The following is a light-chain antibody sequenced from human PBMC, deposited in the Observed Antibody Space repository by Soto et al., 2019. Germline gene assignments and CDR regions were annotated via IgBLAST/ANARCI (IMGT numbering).Light chain of an antibody. J-gene: IGKJ5*01. V-gene: IGKV1D-13*01. Sequence: AIQLTQSPSSLSASVGDRVTITCRASQGINSALAWYQQKPGKAPKLLIYDASSLESGVPSRFSGSGSGTDFTLTISSLQPEDFATYYCQQFNNYPFTFGQGTRLEIK. CDR2: DAS. CDR1: QGINSA. CDR3: QQFNNYPFT.